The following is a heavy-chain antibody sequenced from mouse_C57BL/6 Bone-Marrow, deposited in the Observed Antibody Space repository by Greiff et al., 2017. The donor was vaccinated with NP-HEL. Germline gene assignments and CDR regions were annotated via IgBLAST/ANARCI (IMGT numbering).Heavy chain of an antibody. V-gene: IGHV10-1*01. D-gene: IGHD2-4*01. J-gene: IGHJ4*01. CDR1: GFSFNTYA. CDR2: IRSKSNNYAT. Sequence: DVKLQESGGGLVQPKGSLKLSCAASGFSFNTYAMNWVRQAPGKGLEWVAGIRSKSNNYATYYADSVKDRFTISRDDSESMLYLQMNNLKTEDTAMYYCVRHGPLYEYDDGNYAMDYWGQGTSVTVSS. CDR3: VRHGPLYEYDDGNYAMDY.